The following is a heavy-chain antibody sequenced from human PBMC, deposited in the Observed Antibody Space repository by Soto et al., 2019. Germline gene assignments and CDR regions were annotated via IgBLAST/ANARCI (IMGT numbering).Heavy chain of an antibody. CDR2: ISGSGDGT. D-gene: IGHD2-8*01. V-gene: IGHV3-23*01. CDR3: TKSRRGILMVYGFGGMDV. J-gene: IGHJ6*02. Sequence: GGSLRLSCAASGFTFSSYSMNWVRQAPGKGLEWVASISGSGDGTYYGDSVKGRFTISRDSSSSTLYLQMNNLRGEDTAVYFCTKSRRGILMVYGFGGMDVWGQGTTVTVSS. CDR1: GFTFSSYS.